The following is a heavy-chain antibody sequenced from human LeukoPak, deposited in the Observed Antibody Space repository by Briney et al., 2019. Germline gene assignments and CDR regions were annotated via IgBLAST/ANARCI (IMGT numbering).Heavy chain of an antibody. CDR3: ARVGLGISTHLDY. CDR1: GGSISSYY. Sequence: KSSETLSLTCTVSGGSISSYYWSWIRQPPGKGLEWIGYIYYSGSTNYNPSLKSRVTMSVDTSKNQFSLKLNSVTAADTAVYYCARVGLGISTHLDYWGQGTLVTVSS. D-gene: IGHD2-2*01. J-gene: IGHJ4*02. CDR2: IYYSGST. V-gene: IGHV4-59*12.